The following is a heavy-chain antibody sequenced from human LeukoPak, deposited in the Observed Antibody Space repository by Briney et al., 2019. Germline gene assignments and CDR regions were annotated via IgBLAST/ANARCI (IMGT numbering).Heavy chain of an antibody. CDR1: GFTFSSYS. CDR3: ARDPYGGSYGAYYYYYMDV. Sequence: GGSLRLSCAASGFTFSSYSMNWVRQAPGKGLEWVSSITSSSSYIYYADSVKGRFTISRDNAKNSLYLQMNSLRAEDTAVYYCARDPYGGSYGAYYYYYMDVWGKGTTVTISS. CDR2: ITSSSSYI. J-gene: IGHJ6*03. D-gene: IGHD1-26*01. V-gene: IGHV3-21*01.